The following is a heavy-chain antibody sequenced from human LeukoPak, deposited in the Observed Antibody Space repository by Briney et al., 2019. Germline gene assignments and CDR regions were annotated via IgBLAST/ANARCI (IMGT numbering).Heavy chain of an antibody. D-gene: IGHD6-13*01. CDR2: ISGSGGST. J-gene: IGHJ4*02. CDR1: GFTFSSYA. CDR3: AKVGGVIAAAGNFDY. V-gene: IGHV3-23*01. Sequence: GGSLRLSCAASGFTFSSYAMSWVRQAPGKGLEWVSAISGSGGSTYYADSVKGRFTISRDNSKNTLYLQMNSLRAEDTPVYYCAKVGGVIAAAGNFDYWGQGTLVTVSS.